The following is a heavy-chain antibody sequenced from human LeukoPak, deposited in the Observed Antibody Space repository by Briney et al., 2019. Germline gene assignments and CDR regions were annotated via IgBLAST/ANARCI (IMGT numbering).Heavy chain of an antibody. Sequence: PGGSLRLSCAVSGFPFDDYCMSWVRQAPGKGLEWVSGINWNGGSTGYADSVKGRFTISRDNAKNSLYLQMNSLKAEDTGLYYCARDLGDIVVVPAAFDYCGQGTLVTVSS. CDR2: INWNGGST. CDR1: GFPFDDYC. V-gene: IGHV3-20*04. CDR3: ARDLGDIVVVPAAFDY. J-gene: IGHJ4*02. D-gene: IGHD2-2*01.